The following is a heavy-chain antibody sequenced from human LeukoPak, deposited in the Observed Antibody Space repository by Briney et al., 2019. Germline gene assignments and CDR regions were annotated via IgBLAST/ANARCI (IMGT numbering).Heavy chain of an antibody. J-gene: IGHJ4*02. CDR2: MNPNSGYT. CDR1: GYTFTTYD. CDR3: ARVAGSIDY. Sequence: ASVKVSCKASGYTFTTYDINWVRQATGQGLEWLGWMNPNSGYTGYAQKFQGRVTITRDTSISTAYMELSSLRSEDTAVYYCARVAGSIDYWGQGTLVTVSS. D-gene: IGHD6-19*01. V-gene: IGHV1-8*03.